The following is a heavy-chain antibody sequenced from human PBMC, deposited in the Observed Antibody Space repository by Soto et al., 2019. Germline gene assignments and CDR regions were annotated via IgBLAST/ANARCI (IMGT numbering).Heavy chain of an antibody. V-gene: IGHV1-69*13. D-gene: IGHD6-6*01. CDR1: GGTFSSYA. J-gene: IGHJ5*02. CDR2: IIPIFGTA. Sequence: SVKVSCKXSGGTFSSYAISWVRQAPGQGLEWMGGIIPIFGTANYAQKFQGRVTITADESTSTAYMELSSLRSEDTAVYYCARDGKSSSSGGWFDPWGQGTQVTAPQ. CDR3: ARDGKSSSSGGWFDP.